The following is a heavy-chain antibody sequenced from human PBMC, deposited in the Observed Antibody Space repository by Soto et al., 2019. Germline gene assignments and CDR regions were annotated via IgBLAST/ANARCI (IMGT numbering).Heavy chain of an antibody. CDR3: AKGQCDPDCYVFDS. J-gene: IGHJ4*02. CDR1: GVSFSVYY. Sequence: PSETLSLTCAVYGVSFSVYYWSCIRQPPGKGLEWIGEINHSGSTNYNPSLKSRVTISVDTSKNQFSLKLSSVTAEDTAVYYCAKGQCDPDCYVFDSWGQGTLVTVSS. V-gene: IGHV4-34*01. CDR2: INHSGST. D-gene: IGHD2-21*02.